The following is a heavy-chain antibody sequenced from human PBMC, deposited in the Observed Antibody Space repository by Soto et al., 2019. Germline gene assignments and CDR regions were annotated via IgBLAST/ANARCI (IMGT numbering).Heavy chain of an antibody. Sequence: PGGSLRLSCVVSGLTFSRADLSWVRQPPGKGLEWVSASGGSDLSTHYADSVKGRFTISRDNSKNTLYLQMNSLRAEDTAVYYCASAESSSLGPLSLGYWGQGTLVTVSS. CDR3: ASAESSSLGPLSLGY. D-gene: IGHD6-13*01. V-gene: IGHV3-23*01. J-gene: IGHJ4*02. CDR1: GLTFSRAD. CDR2: SGGSDLST.